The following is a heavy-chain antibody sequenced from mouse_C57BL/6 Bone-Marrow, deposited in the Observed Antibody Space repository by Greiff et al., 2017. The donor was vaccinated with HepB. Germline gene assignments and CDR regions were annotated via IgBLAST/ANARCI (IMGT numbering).Heavy chain of an antibody. Sequence: EVQGVESGGGLVKPGGSLKLSCAASGFTFSSYAMSWVRQTPEKRLEWVATISAGGSYTYYPDNVKGRFTISRDNAKNNLYLQMSHLKSEDTAMYYCAREDYWGQGTSVTVSS. CDR3: AREDY. CDR2: ISAGGSYT. J-gene: IGHJ4*01. CDR1: GFTFSSYA. V-gene: IGHV5-4*01.